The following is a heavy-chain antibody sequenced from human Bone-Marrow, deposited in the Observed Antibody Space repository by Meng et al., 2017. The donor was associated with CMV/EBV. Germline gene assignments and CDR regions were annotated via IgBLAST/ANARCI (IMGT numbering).Heavy chain of an antibody. J-gene: IGHJ5*02. D-gene: IGHD4-17*01. V-gene: IGHV1-18*01. CDR2: ISAYNGNT. CDR3: AREEGYGDYRYNWFDP. Sequence: ASVKVSCKASGYTFTSYGISWVRQAPGQGLEWMGWISAYNGNTNYAQKLQGRVTMTTDTSTSTAYMELRSLRSDDTAVYYCAREEGYGDYRYNWFDPWGQGSLVTVSS. CDR1: GYTFTSYG.